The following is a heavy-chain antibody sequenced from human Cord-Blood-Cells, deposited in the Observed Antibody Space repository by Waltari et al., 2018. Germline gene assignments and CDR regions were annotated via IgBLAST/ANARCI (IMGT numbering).Heavy chain of an antibody. J-gene: IGHJ6*04. V-gene: IGHV3-53*01. CDR3: AIDWRRGV. CDR2: IYSGGST. D-gene: IGHD1-1*01. CDR1: GFTVSSNY. Sequence: EVQLVESGGGLIQPGGSLRLPCAASGFTVSSNYMSGVRQAPGEGLGWVSVIYSGGSTYDADSVKVRFTIARDNSKNTLDLQMNSLRAEDTAVYYCAIDWRRGVWGKGTTVTVSS.